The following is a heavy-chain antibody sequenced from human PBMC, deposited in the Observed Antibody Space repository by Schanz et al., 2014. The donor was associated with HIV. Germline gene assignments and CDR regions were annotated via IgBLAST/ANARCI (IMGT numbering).Heavy chain of an antibody. CDR3: ARESYGALDY. J-gene: IGHJ4*02. D-gene: IGHD4-17*01. CDR1: GFNVSRNY. Sequence: VQLVESGGGVVQPGGSLRLSCVVSGFNVSRNYISWVRQAPGKGLEWVSVMYSDGASHYEDSVKGRFTLTRDNPKNTLYLQMSNLRVDDTAVYYCARESYGALDYWGQGTLVTVSS. V-gene: IGHV3-66*01. CDR2: MYSDGAS.